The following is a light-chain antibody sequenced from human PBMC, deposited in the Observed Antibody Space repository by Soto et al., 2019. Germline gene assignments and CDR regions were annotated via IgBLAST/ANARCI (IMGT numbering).Light chain of an antibody. CDR2: EGS. V-gene: IGLV2-23*01. Sequence: QSALTQPASVSGSPEQSITISCTGSSSDVGNYNLVSWYQQYPGKAPKLIIYEGSKRPSGVSNRFSGSKSGNTAALTISGLQAEDEADYYCCSYAGSSTVVFGGGTKVTVL. J-gene: IGLJ2*01. CDR3: CSYAGSSTVV. CDR1: SSDVGNYNL.